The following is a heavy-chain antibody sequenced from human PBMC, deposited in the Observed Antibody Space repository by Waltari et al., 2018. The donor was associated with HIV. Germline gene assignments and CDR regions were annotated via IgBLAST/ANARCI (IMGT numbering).Heavy chain of an antibody. CDR3: ARLPDKGVTTDAFDI. CDR1: GYSFTSYW. V-gene: IGHV5-51*01. Sequence: EVQLVPSGAEVTKPGESLTISCKGSGYSFTSYWIGRVRQMPGKGLEWMGIIYPGDSDTRYSPSFQGQVTISADKSISTAYLQWSSLKASDTAMYYCARLPDKGVTTDAFDIWGQGTMVTVSS. J-gene: IGHJ3*02. D-gene: IGHD2-21*02. CDR2: IYPGDSDT.